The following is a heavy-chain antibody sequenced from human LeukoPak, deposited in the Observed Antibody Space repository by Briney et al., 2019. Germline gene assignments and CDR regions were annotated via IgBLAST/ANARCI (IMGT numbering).Heavy chain of an antibody. CDR1: GYTFTGYD. V-gene: IGHV1-2*02. Sequence: ASVKFSCKASGYTFTGYDMHWVRQAPGQGLEWMGWINPNSGGTNYAQKFQGRVTMTRDTSISTAYMELSRLRSDDTAVYYCAREGWEPDAFDIWGQGTMVTVSS. CDR3: AREGWEPDAFDI. CDR2: INPNSGGT. D-gene: IGHD1-26*01. J-gene: IGHJ3*02.